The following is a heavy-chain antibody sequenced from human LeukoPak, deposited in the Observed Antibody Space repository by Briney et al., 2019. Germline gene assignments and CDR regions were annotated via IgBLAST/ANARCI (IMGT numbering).Heavy chain of an antibody. Sequence: GGSLRLSCAASGFSFSDHYMSWVRQAPGKGLEWVSVIYSGGSTDYADSVKGRFTISRDNSKNTLYLQMNSLRVEDTAVYYCARSSHYDILTGYSEEDAFDIWGQGTMVTVSS. D-gene: IGHD3-9*01. J-gene: IGHJ3*02. V-gene: IGHV3-53*01. CDR1: GFSFSDHY. CDR2: IYSGGST. CDR3: ARSSHYDILTGYSEEDAFDI.